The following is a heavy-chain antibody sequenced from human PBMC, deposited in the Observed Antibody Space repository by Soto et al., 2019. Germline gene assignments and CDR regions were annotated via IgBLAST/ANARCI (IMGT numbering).Heavy chain of an antibody. CDR1: GYTFTSYG. CDR2: ISAYNGNT. Sequence: ASVKVSCKASGYTFTSYGISWVRQAPGQGLEWMGWISAYNGNTNYAQKLQGRVTMTTDTSTSTAYMELRSLRSDDTAVYYCARDKGSGSYLGNPAYWGQGTLVTVSS. J-gene: IGHJ4*02. D-gene: IGHD3-10*01. CDR3: ARDKGSGSYLGNPAY. V-gene: IGHV1-18*01.